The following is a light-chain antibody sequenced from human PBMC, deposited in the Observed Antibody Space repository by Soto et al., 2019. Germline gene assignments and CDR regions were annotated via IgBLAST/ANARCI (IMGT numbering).Light chain of an antibody. CDR3: TSWTTSTTMI. V-gene: IGLV2-14*03. CDR2: DVN. Sequence: LTRVASGNGVHVQSSPIFCNGTSSDIGAYNFVSWYQQHPGKAPKLMLYDVNIRPSGVSNRFSGSKSGNTASLTISGLQAEDEADYYCTSWTTSTTMIFGPVTKVPLL. CDR1: SSDIGAYNF. J-gene: IGLJ1*01.